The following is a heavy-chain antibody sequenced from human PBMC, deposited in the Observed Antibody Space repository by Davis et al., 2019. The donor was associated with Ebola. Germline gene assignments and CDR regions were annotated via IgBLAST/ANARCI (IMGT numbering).Heavy chain of an antibody. V-gene: IGHV4-4*02. CDR2: IYHSGST. Sequence: SETLSLTCAVSGGSISSSNWWSWVRQPPGKGLEWIGEIYHSGSTNYNPSLKSRVTISVDTSKNQFSLKLSSVTAADTAVYYCARYSSSSSELDYWGQGTLVTVSS. CDR1: GGSISSSNW. D-gene: IGHD6-6*01. J-gene: IGHJ4*02. CDR3: ARYSSSSSELDY.